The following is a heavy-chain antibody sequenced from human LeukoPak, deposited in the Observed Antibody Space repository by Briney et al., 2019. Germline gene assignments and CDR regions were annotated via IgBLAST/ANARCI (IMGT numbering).Heavy chain of an antibody. Sequence: SETLSLTCAVYGGSFSGYYWSWIRQPPGKGLEWIGEINHSGSTNYNPSLKSRVTISVDTSKNQFSLKLSSVTAADTAVYYCARGSSGWYGGDFDYWGQGTLVTVSS. D-gene: IGHD6-19*01. CDR1: GGSFSGYY. CDR3: ARGSSGWYGGDFDY. V-gene: IGHV4-34*01. CDR2: INHSGST. J-gene: IGHJ4*02.